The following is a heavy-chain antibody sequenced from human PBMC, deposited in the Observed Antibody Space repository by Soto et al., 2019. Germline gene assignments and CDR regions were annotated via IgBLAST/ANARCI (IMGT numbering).Heavy chain of an antibody. V-gene: IGHV3-11*01. D-gene: IGHD2-2*01. CDR1: GFTFSDYY. CDR3: AGGYCSSTSCYYYYYYYGMDV. CDR2: ISSSGSTI. J-gene: IGHJ6*02. Sequence: PGGSLRLSCAASGFTFSDYYMSWIRQAPGKGLEWVSYISSSGSTIYYADSVKGRFTISRDNAKNSLYLQMNSLRAEDTAVYYCAGGYCSSTSCYYYYYYYGMDVWGQGTTVTVSS.